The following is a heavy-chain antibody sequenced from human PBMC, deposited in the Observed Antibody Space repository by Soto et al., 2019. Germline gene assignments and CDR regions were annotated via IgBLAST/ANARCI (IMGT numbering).Heavy chain of an antibody. J-gene: IGHJ3*02. D-gene: IGHD3-22*01. V-gene: IGHV3-23*01. CDR1: GFTFSSYA. Sequence: EVQLLESGGGLVQPGGSLRLSCAASGFTFSSYAMSWVRQAPGKGLEWVSAISGSGGSTYYADSVKGRFTISRDNSKNTLYLQMNSLRAEDTAVYYCAKRSGSSGYYPGDAFDIWGQGTMVTVSS. CDR3: AKRSGSSGYYPGDAFDI. CDR2: ISGSGGST.